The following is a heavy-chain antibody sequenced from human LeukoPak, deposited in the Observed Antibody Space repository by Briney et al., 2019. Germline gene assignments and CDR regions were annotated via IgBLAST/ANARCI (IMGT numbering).Heavy chain of an antibody. D-gene: IGHD4-17*01. CDR3: ARGLTTTGFDS. Sequence: GGSLRLSCAASGFTFSSYATSWVRQAPGKGLEWVSAISGTGVVTYYAESVKGRFTISRDNSKNTVYLHMNSLKAEDTAVYYCARGLTTTGFDSWGQGTLVTVSS. V-gene: IGHV3-23*01. CDR2: ISGTGVVT. CDR1: GFTFSSYA. J-gene: IGHJ5*01.